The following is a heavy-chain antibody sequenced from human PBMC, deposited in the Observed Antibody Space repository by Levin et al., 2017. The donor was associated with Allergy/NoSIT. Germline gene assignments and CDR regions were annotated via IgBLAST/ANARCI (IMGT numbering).Heavy chain of an antibody. CDR1: GFSFSNYG. D-gene: IGHD4-17*01. CDR3: ARGVDDYGAY. V-gene: IGHV3-33*01. CDR2: IWYDGSNQ. J-gene: IGHJ4*02. Sequence: GESLKISCAASGFSFSNYGMHWVRQAPGKGLEWVALIWYDGSNQYYGDSVKGRFTISRDNSKNTLYLQMDSLRVEDTAIYYCARGVDDYGAYWGQGSLVTVSS.